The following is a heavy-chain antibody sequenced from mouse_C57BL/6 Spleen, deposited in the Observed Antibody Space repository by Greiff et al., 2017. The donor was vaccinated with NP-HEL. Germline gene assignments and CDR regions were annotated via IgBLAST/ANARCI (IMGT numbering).Heavy chain of an antibody. V-gene: IGHV1-55*01. CDR3: ARESPSYYAMDY. Sequence: VKLQESGAELVKPGASVKMSCKASGYTFTSYWITWVKQRPGQGLEWIGDIYPGSGSTNYNEKFKSKATLTVDTSSSTAYMQLSSLTSEDSAVYYCARESPSYYAMDYWGQGTSVTVSS. J-gene: IGHJ4*01. CDR1: GYTFTSYW. CDR2: IYPGSGST.